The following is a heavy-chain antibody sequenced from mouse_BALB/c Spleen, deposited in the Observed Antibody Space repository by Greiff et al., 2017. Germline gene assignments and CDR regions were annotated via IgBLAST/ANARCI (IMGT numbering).Heavy chain of an antibody. CDR2: ISTYYGDA. J-gene: IGHJ4*01. CDR1: GYTFTDYA. Sequence: VQLQESGAELVRPGVSVKISCKGSGYTFTDYAMHWVEQSHAKSLEWIGVISTYYGDASYNQKFKGKATMTVDKSSSTAYMELARLTSEDSAIYYCARGGGYAMDYWGQGTSVTVSS. CDR3: ARGGGYAMDY. V-gene: IGHV1S137*01.